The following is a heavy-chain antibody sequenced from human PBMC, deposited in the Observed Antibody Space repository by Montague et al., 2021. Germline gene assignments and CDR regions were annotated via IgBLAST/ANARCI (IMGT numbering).Heavy chain of an antibody. CDR1: GGSSGGSFRGHF. D-gene: IGHD2-21*02. CDR2: VIPRGNT. V-gene: IGHV4-34*12. Sequence: SETLSLTCTVSGGSSGGSFRGHFWTWIRRPPGKALEWFGGVIPRGNTNYNPSVRIRVDMSIDTSTNQVSLILRSVTAVDTGVYCCASGPDCSGGDCYERRRNNWYLDLWGRGTLVTVSS. J-gene: IGHJ2*01. CDR3: ASGPDCSGGDCYERRRNNWYLDL.